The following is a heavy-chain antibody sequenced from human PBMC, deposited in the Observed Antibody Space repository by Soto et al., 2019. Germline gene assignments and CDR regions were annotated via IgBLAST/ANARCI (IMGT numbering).Heavy chain of an antibody. V-gene: IGHV5-51*01. D-gene: IGHD3-10*01. CDR2: IYPGDSDT. CDR3: ARRVTMVRGVIYYFDY. J-gene: IGHJ4*02. CDR1: GYSFTSYW. Sequence: PXESLTISCKGSGYSFTSYWIGLVRQMPGKGLEWMGIIYPGDSDTRYSPSFQGQVTISADKSINTAYLQWSSLKASDTAMYYCARRVTMVRGVIYYFDYWGQGTLVTVSS.